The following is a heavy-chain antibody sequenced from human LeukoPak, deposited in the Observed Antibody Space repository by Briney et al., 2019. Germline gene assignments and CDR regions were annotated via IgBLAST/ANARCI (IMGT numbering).Heavy chain of an antibody. Sequence: PRASVKVSCKASGGTFSSYAISWVRQAPGQGLEWMGRIIPILGIANYAQKFQGRVTITADKSTSTAYMELSSLRSEDTAVYYCAREPEASYYYYMDVWGKGTTVTVSS. CDR2: IIPILGIA. V-gene: IGHV1-69*04. CDR1: GGTFSSYA. J-gene: IGHJ6*03. CDR3: AREPEASYYYYMDV.